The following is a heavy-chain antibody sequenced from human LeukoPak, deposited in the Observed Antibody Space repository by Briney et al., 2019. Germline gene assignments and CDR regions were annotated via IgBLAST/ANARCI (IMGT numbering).Heavy chain of an antibody. D-gene: IGHD3-16*02. Sequence: GGSLRLSCAASGFTFSSYNMNWVRQAPGKGLEWVSSISSTSRSYIHYADSVKGRFTISRDNAKNSLYLQMNSLRAEDTAVYYCAKGFRIMITFGGVIAPPGDYWGQGTLVTVSS. CDR2: ISSTSRSYI. CDR3: AKGFRIMITFGGVIAPPGDY. J-gene: IGHJ4*02. CDR1: GFTFSSYN. V-gene: IGHV3-21*04.